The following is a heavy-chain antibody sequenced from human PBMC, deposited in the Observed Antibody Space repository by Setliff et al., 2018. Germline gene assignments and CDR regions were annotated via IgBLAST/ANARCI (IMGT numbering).Heavy chain of an antibody. Sequence: GASVKVSCKASGYAFGSSGISWVRQAPGQGLEWMGWISAYNGYIVYAQKFQGRVTMTTDTSTTTAYMEVRSLRSDDTAVYYCARDRKEIVVGPPTAAFDIWGQGTMVTVSS. CDR3: ARDRKEIVVGPPTAAFDI. D-gene: IGHD2-2*01. J-gene: IGHJ3*02. CDR1: GYAFGSSG. CDR2: ISAYNGYI. V-gene: IGHV1-18*01.